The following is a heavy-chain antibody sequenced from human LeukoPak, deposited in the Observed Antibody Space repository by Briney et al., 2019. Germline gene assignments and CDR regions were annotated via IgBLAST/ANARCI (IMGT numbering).Heavy chain of an antibody. D-gene: IGHD4-17*01. Sequence: PGGSLRLSCVASDFTFPNYAMTWVRLAPGKGLEWVSSIGGSGSNTNYADSVRGRFTVSRDNSKNTLYLQMSSLRAEDTAVYYCGRDPNGDYVGAFEFWGQGTLVSVSS. CDR2: IGGSGSNT. V-gene: IGHV3-23*01. J-gene: IGHJ3*01. CDR1: DFTFPNYA. CDR3: GRDPNGDYVGAFEF.